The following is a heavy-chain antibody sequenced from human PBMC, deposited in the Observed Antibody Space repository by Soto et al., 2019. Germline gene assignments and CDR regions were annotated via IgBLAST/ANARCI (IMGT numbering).Heavy chain of an antibody. V-gene: IGHV3-15*01. Sequence: GGSLRLSCAASGFTFSNAWMSWVRQAPGKGLEWVGRIKSKTDGGTTDYAAPVKGRFTISRDDSKNTLYLQMNSLKTEDTAVYYCTTAPDLNEYYYYYYMDVWGKGTTVTVSS. CDR2: IKSKTDGGTT. CDR3: TTAPDLNEYYYYYYMDV. D-gene: IGHD1-1*01. J-gene: IGHJ6*03. CDR1: GFTFSNAW.